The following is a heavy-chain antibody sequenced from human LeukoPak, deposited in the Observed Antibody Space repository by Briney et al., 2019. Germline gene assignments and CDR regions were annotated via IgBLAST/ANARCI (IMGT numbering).Heavy chain of an antibody. CDR1: GGSISSYY. CDR3: AGGLYGDYVSIYFDY. V-gene: IGHV4-59*01. CDR2: IYYSGST. Sequence: SETLSLTCTVSGGSISSYYWSWIRQPPGKGLEWIGYIYYSGSTNYNPSLKSRVTISVDTSKNQFSLKLSSVTAADTAVYYCAGGLYGDYVSIYFDYWGQGTLVTVSS. D-gene: IGHD4-17*01. J-gene: IGHJ4*02.